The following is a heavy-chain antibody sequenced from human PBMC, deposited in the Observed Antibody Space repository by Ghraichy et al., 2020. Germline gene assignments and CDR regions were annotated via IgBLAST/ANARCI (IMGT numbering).Heavy chain of an antibody. Sequence: SETLSLTCTVSGGSVSSGSYYWSWIRQPPGKGLEWIGYIYYSGSTNYNPSLKSRVTISVDTSKNQFSLKLSSVTAADTAVYYCARAGYSSGWSYGIDVWGQGTTVTVSS. CDR3: ARAGYSSGWSYGIDV. D-gene: IGHD6-19*01. CDR2: IYYSGST. J-gene: IGHJ6*02. V-gene: IGHV4-61*01. CDR1: GGSVSSGSYY.